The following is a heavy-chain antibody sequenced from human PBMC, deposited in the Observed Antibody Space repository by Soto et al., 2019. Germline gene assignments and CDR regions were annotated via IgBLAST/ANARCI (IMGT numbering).Heavy chain of an antibody. CDR1: GYTFTSYA. CDR2: INAGNGNT. Sequence: ASVKVSCKASGYTFTSYAMHWVRQAPGQRLEWMGWINAGNGNTKYSQKFQGRVTITRDTSASTAYMELSSLRSEDTAVYYCAVPYGDYSTFDYWGQGTLVTVSS. J-gene: IGHJ4*02. CDR3: AVPYGDYSTFDY. D-gene: IGHD4-17*01. V-gene: IGHV1-3*01.